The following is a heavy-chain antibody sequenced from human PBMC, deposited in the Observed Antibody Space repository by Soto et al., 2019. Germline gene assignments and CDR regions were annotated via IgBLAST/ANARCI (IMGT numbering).Heavy chain of an antibody. CDR2: INPSGGST. J-gene: IGHJ6*03. D-gene: IGHD2-2*02. CDR3: AAKVLPAAIPRSSDYYYYMAV. V-gene: IGHV1-46*01. CDR1: GYTFTSYY. Sequence: GASVKVSCKASGYTFTSYYMHWVRQAPGQGLEWMGIINPSGGSTSYAQKFQGRVTMTRDTSTSTVYMELSSLRSEDTAVYYCAAKVLPAAIPRSSDYYYYMAVWGKGTXVTVSS.